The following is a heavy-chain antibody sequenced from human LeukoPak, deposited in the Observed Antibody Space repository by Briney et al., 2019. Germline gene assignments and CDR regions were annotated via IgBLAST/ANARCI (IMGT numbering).Heavy chain of an antibody. CDR3: ASYDILTGSPPVGDY. CDR2: ISAYNGNT. D-gene: IGHD3-9*01. J-gene: IGHJ4*02. CDR1: GYTFTSYS. V-gene: IGHV1-18*01. Sequence: ASVKVSCKASGYTFTSYSISWVRQAPGQGLEWMGWISAYNGNTNYAQKLQGRVTMTTDTSTSTAYMELRSLRSDDTAVYYCASYDILTGSPPVGDYWGQGTLVTVSS.